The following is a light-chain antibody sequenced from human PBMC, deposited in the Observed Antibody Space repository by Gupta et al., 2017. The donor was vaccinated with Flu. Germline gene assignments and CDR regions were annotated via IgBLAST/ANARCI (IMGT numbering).Light chain of an antibody. CDR2: EVS. Sequence: QSALTQPASVSGSPGQSITISCTGTSSDVGDYKYVSWYQQNPGKAPKLMIFEVSNRPSGVSNRFSGSKSGNTASLTISGLQAEDEADYYCGLYTSSSSSYTSSSVYVFGTGTKVTVL. CDR1: SSDVGDYKY. V-gene: IGLV2-14*01. CDR3: GLYTSSSSSYTSSSVYV. J-gene: IGLJ1*01.